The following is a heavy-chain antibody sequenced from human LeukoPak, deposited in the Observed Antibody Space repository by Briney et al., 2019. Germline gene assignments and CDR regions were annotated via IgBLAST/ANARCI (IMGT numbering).Heavy chain of an antibody. CDR3: ARDVTD. CDR2: IKQDGSEK. J-gene: IGHJ4*02. D-gene: IGHD3-16*02. CDR1: GFTFSSYA. Sequence: GGSLRLSCAASGFTFSSYAMSWVRQAPGKGLEWVANIKQDGSEKYYVDSVKGRFTISRDNAKNSLYLQMNSLRAEDTAVYYCARDVTDWGQGTLVTVSS. V-gene: IGHV3-7*01.